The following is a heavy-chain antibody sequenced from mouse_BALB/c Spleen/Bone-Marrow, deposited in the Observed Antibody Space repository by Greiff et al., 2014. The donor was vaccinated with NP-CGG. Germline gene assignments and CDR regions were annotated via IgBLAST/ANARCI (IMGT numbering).Heavy chain of an antibody. CDR1: GFTFTDYY. V-gene: IGHV7-3*02. D-gene: IGHD2-1*01. Sequence: EVKLMESGGGLVQPGGSLRLSCATSGFTFTDYYMSWVRQPPGKALEWLGFIRNKANGYTTEYSASVKGRFTISRDNSQGILYLQMNTLRAEDSATYYCARDKNYGSYWYFDVWGAGTTVTVSS. J-gene: IGHJ1*01. CDR3: ARDKNYGSYWYFDV. CDR2: IRNKANGYTT.